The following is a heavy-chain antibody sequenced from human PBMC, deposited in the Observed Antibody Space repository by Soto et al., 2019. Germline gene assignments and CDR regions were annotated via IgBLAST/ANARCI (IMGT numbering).Heavy chain of an antibody. J-gene: IGHJ4*02. D-gene: IGHD1-1*01. V-gene: IGHV4-59*08. Sequence: PSETLSLTCSVSGCSINSYYWGWIRQPPGKGLEWIGYISYTGSTDYSPSLKSRVTISVDTSKNQFSLKVRSVTAADTAIYFCARHYPIGNNWNYFDYWGRGTLVTVSS. CDR2: ISYTGST. CDR1: GCSINSYY. CDR3: ARHYPIGNNWNYFDY.